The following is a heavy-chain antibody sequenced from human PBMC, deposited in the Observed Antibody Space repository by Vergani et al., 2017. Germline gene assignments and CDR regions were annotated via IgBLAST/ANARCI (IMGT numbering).Heavy chain of an antibody. CDR3: ARPNGASSWIDS. CDR1: GFIFSNHY. D-gene: IGHD2-2*01. CDR2: IRNKALSYTK. Sequence: EVHLVESGGGLVQPGGSLRLSCEASGFIFSNHYMDWVRQAPGKGLEWVGRIRNKALSYTKEYAASVKDRFTISREDSTSTLYLQMNSLKTEDTAVYYCARPNGASSWIDSWGQGALVTVSS. J-gene: IGHJ5*01. V-gene: IGHV3-72*01.